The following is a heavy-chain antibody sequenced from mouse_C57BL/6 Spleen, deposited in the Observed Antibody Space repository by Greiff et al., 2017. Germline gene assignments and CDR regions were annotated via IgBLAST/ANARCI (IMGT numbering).Heavy chain of an antibody. J-gene: IGHJ4*01. Sequence: VQLQQPGAELVRPGTSVKLSCKASGYTFTSYWMHWVQQRPGQGLEWIGDIYPGSGSTNYNEKFKSKATLTVDTSSSTAYMQLSSLTSEDAAVYDCAREGGYDYGVPYDMDYWGQGTSVTVSS. CDR3: AREGGYDYGVPYDMDY. CDR1: GYTFTSYW. D-gene: IGHD2-4*01. CDR2: IYPGSGST. V-gene: IGHV1-55*01.